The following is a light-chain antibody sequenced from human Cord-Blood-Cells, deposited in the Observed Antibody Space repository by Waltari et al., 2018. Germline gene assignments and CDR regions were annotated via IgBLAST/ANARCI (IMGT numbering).Light chain of an antibody. V-gene: IGLV2-14*03. CDR3: SSYTSSSTWV. CDR2: DVS. J-gene: IGLJ3*02. CDR1: SSDVGGYNY. Sequence: QSALTQPASVSGSPGQSITISCTGTSSDVGGYNYVSWYQQHPGKAPKLMIYDVSNRPAGVSIRCSGSKSGNTASLTISGLQAEDEADYDCSSYTSSSTWVFGGGTKLTVL.